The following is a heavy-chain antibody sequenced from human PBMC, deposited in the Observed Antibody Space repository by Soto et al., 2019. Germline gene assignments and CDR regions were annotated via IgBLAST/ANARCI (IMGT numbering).Heavy chain of an antibody. CDR2: ISSDGSNK. J-gene: IGHJ1*01. CDR3: AEERHQYEVVCGFHH. CDR1: GFTFSRYG. D-gene: IGHD2-15*01. V-gene: IGHV3-30*18. Sequence: QVQLVESGGGVVQPGRSLRLSCAASGFTFSRYGMHWVRQAPGKGLEWVAVISSDGSNKYSADSGKGRFTISRDNPKNTLYLPMSSLRAEETAVYYCAEERHQYEVVCGFHHLGKGTLVTVSS.